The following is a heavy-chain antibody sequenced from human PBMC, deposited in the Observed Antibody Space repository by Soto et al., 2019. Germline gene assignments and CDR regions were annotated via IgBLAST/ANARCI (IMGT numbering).Heavy chain of an antibody. V-gene: IGHV3-23*01. Sequence: GGSLRLSCAASGFTFSSYAMSWVRQAPGKGLEWVSAISGSGGSTYYADSVKGRFTISRDNSKNTLYLQMSSLRAEDTAVYYCVKEKEQQLVVFGYWGQGTLVTVSS. D-gene: IGHD6-13*01. CDR3: VKEKEQQLVVFGY. CDR1: GFTFSSYA. J-gene: IGHJ4*02. CDR2: ISGSGGST.